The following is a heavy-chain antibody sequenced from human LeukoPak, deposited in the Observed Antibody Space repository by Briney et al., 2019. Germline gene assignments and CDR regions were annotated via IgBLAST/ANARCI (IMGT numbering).Heavy chain of an antibody. CDR1: GFTFSTYS. CDR2: ISSNGDYI. J-gene: IGHJ4*02. Sequence: GGSLRLSCAASGFTFSTYSMNWVRQAPGKGLEWVSAISSNGDYIYYAGSMKGRFTISRDNAKNSLYLQMNSLRAEDTAVYYCARGTSRGSGYDYWGQGSLVTVSS. CDR3: ARGTSRGSGYDY. V-gene: IGHV3-21*01. D-gene: IGHD3-10*01.